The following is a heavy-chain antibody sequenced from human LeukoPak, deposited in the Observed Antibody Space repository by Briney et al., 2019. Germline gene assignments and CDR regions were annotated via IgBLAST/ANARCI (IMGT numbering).Heavy chain of an antibody. J-gene: IGHJ5*02. D-gene: IGHD5-12*01. V-gene: IGHV1-2*02. CDR1: GYTFTGYY. CDR3: AREGYDHWFDP. CDR2: INPNSGGT. Sequence: GASVKVSCKASGYTFTGYYMHWVRQAPGQGLEWMGWINPNSGGTNYAQKFQGRVTMTRDTSTSTAYMELRSLRSDDTAVYYCAREGYDHWFDPWGQGTLVTVSS.